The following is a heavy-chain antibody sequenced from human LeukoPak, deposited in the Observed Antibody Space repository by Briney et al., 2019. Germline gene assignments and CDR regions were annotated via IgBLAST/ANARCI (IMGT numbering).Heavy chain of an antibody. V-gene: IGHV3-53*01. CDR2: IYGGGST. CDR1: GFTVSSNY. Sequence: GGSLRLSCAASGFTVSSNYMSWVRQAPGKGLECGSVIYGGGSTYSAGSVKCRFTMSRDKSKNTLYLQMNSLRAEDTAVYYCARDLYGMDVWGQGTTVTVSS. J-gene: IGHJ6*02. CDR3: ARDLYGMDV.